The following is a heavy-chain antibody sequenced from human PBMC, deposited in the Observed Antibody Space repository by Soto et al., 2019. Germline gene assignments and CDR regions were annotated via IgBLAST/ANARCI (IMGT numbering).Heavy chain of an antibody. D-gene: IGHD5-12*01. V-gene: IGHV4-30-2*01. J-gene: IGHJ4*02. Sequence: QLQLQESGSGLVKPSQTLSLTCAVSGGSISSGGYSWSWIRQPPGKGLEWIGYIHHSGSTYYNPSRKSRVTISVARSKNQFSLKLSPVTAADTAVYYCAAGGGLPRYYWGQGTLVTVSS. CDR3: AAGGGLPRYY. CDR2: IHHSGST. CDR1: GGSISSGGYS.